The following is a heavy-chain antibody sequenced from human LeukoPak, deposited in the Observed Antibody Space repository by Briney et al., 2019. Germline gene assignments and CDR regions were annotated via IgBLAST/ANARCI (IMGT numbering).Heavy chain of an antibody. CDR2: ISGSGGST. V-gene: IGHV3-23*01. CDR3: AKDKRHTSGWYYDY. J-gene: IGHJ4*02. Sequence: GSLRLSCAASGFTFSSYAMSWVRQAPGKGLEWVSAISGSGGSTYYADSVKGRFTISRDNSKNTLYLQMNNLRAEDTAVYYCAKDKRHTSGWYYDYWGQGTLVTVSS. D-gene: IGHD6-19*01. CDR1: GFTFSSYA.